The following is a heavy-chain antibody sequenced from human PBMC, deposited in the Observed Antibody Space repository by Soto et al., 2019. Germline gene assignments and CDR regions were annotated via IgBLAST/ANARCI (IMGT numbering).Heavy chain of an antibody. J-gene: IGHJ4*02. CDR3: ARHGDYDILTGYPHFDY. Sequence: QLQLQESGPGLVKPSETLSLTCTVSGGSISSSSYYWGWIRQPPGKGLEWIGSIYYSGSTYYNPSLKSRVTIYVDTSKTQVSLKLSSVTAADTAVYYCARHGDYDILTGYPHFDYWGQGTLVTVSS. CDR1: GGSISSSSYY. V-gene: IGHV4-39*01. D-gene: IGHD3-9*01. CDR2: IYYSGST.